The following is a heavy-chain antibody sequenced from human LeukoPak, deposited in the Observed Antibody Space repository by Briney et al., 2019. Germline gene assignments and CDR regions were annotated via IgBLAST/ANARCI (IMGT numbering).Heavy chain of an antibody. D-gene: IGHD3-3*01. J-gene: IGHJ6*02. V-gene: IGHV4-31*03. CDR2: IYYSGST. Sequence: SETLSLTCTVSGGSISSGGYYWSWIRQHPGKGLEWIGYIYYSGSTYYNPSLKSRVTISVDTSKNQFSLKLSSVTAADTAVYYCASTHYDFWSGQYYYYGMDVWGQGTTVTVSS. CDR3: ASTHYDFWSGQYYYYGMDV. CDR1: GGSISSGGYY.